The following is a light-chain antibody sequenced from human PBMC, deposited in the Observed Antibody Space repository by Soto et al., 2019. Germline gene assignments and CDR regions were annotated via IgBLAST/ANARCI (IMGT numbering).Light chain of an antibody. CDR3: CSYGGGYTPLV. V-gene: IGLV2-14*01. CDR2: EVS. J-gene: IGLJ2*01. CDR1: SSDVGGYNY. Sequence: QSVLTQPASVSGSPGQSITISCTGTSSDVGGYNYVSWYQQHPGKAPKLIIYEVSNRPSGVSNRFSGSKSGNTASLIISGLQAGDEADYYCCSYGGGYTPLVFGGGTKVTVL.